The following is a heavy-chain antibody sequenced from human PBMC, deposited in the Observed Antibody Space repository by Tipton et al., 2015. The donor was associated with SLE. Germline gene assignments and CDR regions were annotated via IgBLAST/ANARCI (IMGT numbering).Heavy chain of an antibody. V-gene: IGHV4-34*01. CDR3: ARAAGSSSWTYGMDV. CDR1: GGSFSGYY. Sequence: TLSLTCAVYGGSFSGYYWSWISQPPGKGLEWIGEINHSGSTNYNPSLKSRVTISVDTSKNQFSLKLSSVTAADTAVYYCARAAGSSSWTYGMDVWGQGTTVTVSS. D-gene: IGHD6-13*01. J-gene: IGHJ6*02. CDR2: INHSGST.